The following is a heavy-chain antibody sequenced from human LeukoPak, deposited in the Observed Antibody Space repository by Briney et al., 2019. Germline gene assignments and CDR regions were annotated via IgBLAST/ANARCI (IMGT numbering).Heavy chain of an antibody. V-gene: IGHV6-1*01. Sequence: SQTLSLTCAISGDSVSSNSVTWNWIRQSPSRGLEWLGRTYYRSTWYNDYAVSVRGRITVNPDTSKNQYSLHLNSVTPEDTAVYYCARRLTQYDCFDPWGQGILVTVSS. CDR1: GDSVSSNSVT. CDR3: ARRLTQYDCFDP. CDR2: TYYRSTWYN. D-gene: IGHD2-2*01. J-gene: IGHJ5*02.